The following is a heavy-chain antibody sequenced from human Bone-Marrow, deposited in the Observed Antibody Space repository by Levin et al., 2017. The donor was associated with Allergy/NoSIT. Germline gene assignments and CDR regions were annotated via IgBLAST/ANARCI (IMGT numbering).Heavy chain of an antibody. CDR3: ARGGVVVTALRPLYGMDV. V-gene: IGHV4-38-2*01. D-gene: IGHD2-21*02. J-gene: IGHJ6*02. CDR2: IYHSGST. Sequence: SETLSLTCAVSGYSISSGYYWGWIRQPPGKGLEWIGSIYHSGSTYYNPSLKSRVTISVDTSKNQFSLKLSSVTAADTAVYYCARGGVVVTALRPLYGMDVWGQGTTVTVSS. CDR1: GYSISSGYY.